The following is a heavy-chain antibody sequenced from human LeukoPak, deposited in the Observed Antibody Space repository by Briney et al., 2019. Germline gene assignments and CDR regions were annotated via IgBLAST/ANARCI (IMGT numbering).Heavy chain of an antibody. Sequence: GGSLRLSCAASGFTFSSYAMSWVRQAPGKGLEWVSAISGSDGSTYYADSVKGRFTISRDNSKNTLYLHMNSLRAEDTAVYYCARAGYSPDYYFDYWGQGTLVTVSS. V-gene: IGHV3-23*01. J-gene: IGHJ4*02. CDR2: ISGSDGST. CDR1: GFTFSSYA. CDR3: ARAGYSPDYYFDY. D-gene: IGHD5-18*01.